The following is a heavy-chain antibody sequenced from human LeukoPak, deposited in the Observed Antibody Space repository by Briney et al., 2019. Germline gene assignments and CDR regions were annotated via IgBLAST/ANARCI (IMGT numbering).Heavy chain of an antibody. CDR3: ARGNQWDVAEYFQH. Sequence: PGGSLRLSCAASGFTFSDYYMSWIRQAPGKGLEWVSYISSSGSTIYYADSVKGRFTISRDNAKNSLYLQMNSLRAEDTAVYYCARGNQWDVAEYFQHWGQGTLVTVSS. V-gene: IGHV3-11*04. D-gene: IGHD1-14*01. CDR1: GFTFSDYY. CDR2: ISSSGSTI. J-gene: IGHJ1*01.